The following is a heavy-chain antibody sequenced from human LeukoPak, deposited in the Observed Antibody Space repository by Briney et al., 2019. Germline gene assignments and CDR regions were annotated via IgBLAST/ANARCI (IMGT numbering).Heavy chain of an antibody. V-gene: IGHV3-21*01. CDR2: ISSSSSYI. D-gene: IGHD2-15*01. Sequence: PGGSLRLSCAASGFTFSDYSMNWVRQAPGKGLEWVSSISSSSSYIYYADSVKGRFTISRDNAKNSLYLQMNSLRAEDTAVYYCARGGHKVVVVAATPGDYYYGMDVWGQGTTVTVSS. J-gene: IGHJ6*02. CDR3: ARGGHKVVVVAATPGDYYYGMDV. CDR1: GFTFSDYS.